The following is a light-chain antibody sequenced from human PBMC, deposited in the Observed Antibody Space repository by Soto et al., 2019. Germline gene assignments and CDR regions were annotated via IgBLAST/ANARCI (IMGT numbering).Light chain of an antibody. CDR2: ETS. Sequence: DFQMTQSPSSLSASVGERVTISCRASQSLGRRLTWYQQKPGEAPKLLIYETSNLQNGVPSRFSGSGSATDFTLTINSLQPEDFATYYCQQSFGPPYTFGQGTKLE. CDR3: QQSFGPPYT. CDR1: QSLGRR. J-gene: IGKJ2*01. V-gene: IGKV1-39*01.